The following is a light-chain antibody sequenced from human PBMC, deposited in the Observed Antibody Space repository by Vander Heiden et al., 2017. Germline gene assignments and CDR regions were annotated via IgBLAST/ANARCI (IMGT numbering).Light chain of an antibody. CDR3: QQYYTTLT. V-gene: IGKV4-1*01. CDR2: WAS. Sequence: DIVLTHSPASLAVSLGERATINCKSSQSVLYSSNNKNYLAWYRQKPGQPPELLIYWASTRESGVPDRFSGSGSGTDFTLTISSLQAEDVAVYYCQQYYTTLTFGQGTRLEIK. CDR1: QSVLYSSNNKNY. J-gene: IGKJ5*01.